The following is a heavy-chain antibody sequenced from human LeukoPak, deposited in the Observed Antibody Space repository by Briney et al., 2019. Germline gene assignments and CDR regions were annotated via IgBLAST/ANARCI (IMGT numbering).Heavy chain of an antibody. Sequence: GASLRLSCAASGFTFNNYAMTWVRQAPGKGLQWVSTINGGDNGDNTYYADSVKGRFTVSRDNSKNTVYLQMNSLRVEDTAVYYCARDGIQLPDTLDYWGLGTLVTVSS. CDR1: GFTFNNYA. J-gene: IGHJ4*02. D-gene: IGHD1-1*01. V-gene: IGHV3-23*01. CDR2: INGGDNGDNT. CDR3: ARDGIQLPDTLDY.